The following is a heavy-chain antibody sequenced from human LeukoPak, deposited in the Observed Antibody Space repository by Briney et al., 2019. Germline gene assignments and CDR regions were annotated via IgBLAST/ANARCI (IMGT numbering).Heavy chain of an antibody. V-gene: IGHV3-7*04. D-gene: IGHD2-2*01. Sequence: PGGSLRLSCAASGFTFSSYAMSWVRQAPGKGLEWVAKINQYGTEKYYVDSVKGRFTISRDNAKNSLYLQMNSLRADDTAVYYCAREVREVPHWGQGTLVTVSS. CDR3: AREVREVPH. J-gene: IGHJ4*02. CDR1: GFTFSSYA. CDR2: INQYGTEK.